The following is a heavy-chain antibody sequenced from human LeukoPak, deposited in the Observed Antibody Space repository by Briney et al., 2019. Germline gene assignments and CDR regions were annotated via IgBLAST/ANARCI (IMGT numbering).Heavy chain of an antibody. CDR3: AREPMRGRAGDNAFDI. CDR2: MNPNSGNT. V-gene: IGHV1-8*01. Sequence: GASVKVSCKASGYIFNGYDINWVRQATGQGLEWMGWMNPNSGNTGYAQKFQGRVTMTRDTSISTAYMELSSLISEDTAVYYRAREPMRGRAGDNAFDIWGQGTMVTVSS. J-gene: IGHJ3*02. CDR1: GYIFNGYD. D-gene: IGHD7-27*01.